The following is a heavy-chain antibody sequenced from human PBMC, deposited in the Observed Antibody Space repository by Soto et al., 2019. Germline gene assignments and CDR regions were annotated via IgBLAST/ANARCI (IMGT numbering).Heavy chain of an antibody. CDR2: ISSSSDTI. CDR3: ARDPRYCSGGNCYSSYYYYYLDV. CDR1: GFTFSSYS. J-gene: IGHJ6*03. Sequence: EVQLVESGGGLVQPGGSLRLSCAASGFTFSSYSMNWVRQAPGKGLEWVSYISSSSDTIYYADSVKGRFTISRDNAKNSLYLQMNSLRAEDTAVYYCARDPRYCSGGNCYSSYYYYYLDVWGIGTTVTVSS. D-gene: IGHD2-15*01. V-gene: IGHV3-48*01.